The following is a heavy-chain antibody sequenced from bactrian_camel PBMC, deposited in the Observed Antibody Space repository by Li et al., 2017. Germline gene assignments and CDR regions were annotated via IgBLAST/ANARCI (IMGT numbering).Heavy chain of an antibody. CDR1: GYTYNRNC. Sequence: LVESGGGSVQAGESLRLSCAASGYTYNRNCMAWFRQAPGKEREGVARIATGCGSTYYADSVKGRFTISQDNAKTTVYLQMNSLKPEDTAMYYCAARGPYCYTKLSVRDFTYWGQGTQVTVS. V-gene: IGHV3S25*01. CDR3: AARGPYCYTKLSVRDFTY. J-gene: IGHJ6*01. CDR2: IATGCGST. D-gene: IGHD2*01.